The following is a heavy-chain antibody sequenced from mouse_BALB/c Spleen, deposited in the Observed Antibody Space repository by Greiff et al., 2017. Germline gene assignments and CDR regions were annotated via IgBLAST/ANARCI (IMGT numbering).Heavy chain of an antibody. CDR1: GFSLTSYG. Sequence: VKVVESGPGLVAPSQSLSITCTVSGFSLTSYGVHWVRQPPGKGLEWLGVIWAGGSTNYNSALMSRLSISKDNSKSQVFLKMNSLQTDDTAMYYCARESTATNYAMDYWGQGTSVTVSS. J-gene: IGHJ4*01. CDR2: IWAGGST. CDR3: ARESTATNYAMDY. V-gene: IGHV2-9*02. D-gene: IGHD1-2*01.